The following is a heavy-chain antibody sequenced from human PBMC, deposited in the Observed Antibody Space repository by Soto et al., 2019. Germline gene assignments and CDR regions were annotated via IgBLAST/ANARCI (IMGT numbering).Heavy chain of an antibody. D-gene: IGHD4-4*01. CDR1: GFTFSSYS. CDR2: ISSSSSYI. Sequence: GGSLRLSCAASGFTFSSYSMNWVRQAPGKGLEWVSSISSSSSYIYYADSVKGRFTVSRDNAKNSLYLQMNSLRAEDTAVYYCARGALQDDAFDIWGQGTMVTVSS. V-gene: IGHV3-21*01. J-gene: IGHJ3*02. CDR3: ARGALQDDAFDI.